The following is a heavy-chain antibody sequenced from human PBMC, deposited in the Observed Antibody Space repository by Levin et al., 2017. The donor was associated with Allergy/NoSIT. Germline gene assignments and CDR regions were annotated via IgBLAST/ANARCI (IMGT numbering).Heavy chain of an antibody. D-gene: IGHD2-21*01. CDR1: GFTFSSYG. CDR2: ISYDGSNK. Sequence: GGSLRLSCAASGFTFSSYGMHWVRQAPGKGLEWVAVISYDGSNKYYADSVKGRFTISRDNSKNTLYLQMNSLRAEDTAVYYCARGYSGWFDPWGQGTLVTVSS. J-gene: IGHJ5*02. CDR3: ARGYSGWFDP. V-gene: IGHV3-30*03.